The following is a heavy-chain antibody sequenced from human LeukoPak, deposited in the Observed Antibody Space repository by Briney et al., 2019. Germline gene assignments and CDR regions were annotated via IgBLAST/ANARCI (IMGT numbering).Heavy chain of an antibody. CDR2: IYYSGST. J-gene: IGHJ6*03. D-gene: IGHD2-2*01. CDR3: AREGCSSTSCYGSSRRGYYYYMDV. V-gene: IGHV4-31*03. CDR1: GGSISSGADY. Sequence: SETLSLTCTVSGGSISSGADYWSWIRQHPGKGLEWIGYIYYSGSTYYNPSLKSRVTISVDTSKNQFSLKLSSVTAADTAVYYCAREGCSSTSCYGSSRRGYYYYMDVWGKGTTVTVSS.